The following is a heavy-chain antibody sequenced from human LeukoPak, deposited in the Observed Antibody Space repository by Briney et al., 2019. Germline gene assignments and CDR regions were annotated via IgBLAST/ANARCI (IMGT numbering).Heavy chain of an antibody. CDR3: ARIMDLIGVHFDF. D-gene: IGHD2-21*01. Sequence: PGGSLRLSXVVSGFTFNNYWMSWVRQAPGKGLELVATMKQDGGEINYVDSVRGRFTISRDNAKNSLYLQMNSLRAEDTAMYYCARIMDLIGVHFDFWGQGTLVTVSS. CDR1: GFTFNNYW. V-gene: IGHV3-7*01. CDR2: MKQDGGEI. J-gene: IGHJ4*02.